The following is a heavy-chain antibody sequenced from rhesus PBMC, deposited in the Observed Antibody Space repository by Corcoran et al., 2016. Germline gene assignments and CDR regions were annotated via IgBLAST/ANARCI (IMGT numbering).Heavy chain of an antibody. V-gene: IGHV3-103*01. CDR3: ATGYYGGNDVSYGLDS. CDR1: GFTFSSYA. CDR2: IRSAGST. J-gene: IGHJ6*01. Sequence: EVQLVESGGGLAKPGGSLRLSCAASGFTFSSYAMRWVRQAPGEGLGGVSAIRSAGSTYYADSEKGRCTISRDNSKNTLSLKMNSLRAEDTAVYYCATGYYGGNDVSYGLDSWGQGVVVTVSS. D-gene: IGHD1-14*01.